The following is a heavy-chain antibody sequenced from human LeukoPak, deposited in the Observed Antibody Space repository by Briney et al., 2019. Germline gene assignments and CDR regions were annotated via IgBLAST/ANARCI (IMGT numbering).Heavy chain of an antibody. V-gene: IGHV3-48*03. CDR1: GLTFSRYE. CDR2: ISSSGSTI. Sequence: PGGSLRLSCPASGLTFSRYEINWVRQAPGKGLEWVSYISSSGSTIYYADSVEGRFTISRDNAKSSLYLQMNSLRAEDTAVYYCALTPIPYGDYDLDYWGQGTLVTVPS. D-gene: IGHD4-17*01. J-gene: IGHJ4*02. CDR3: ALTPIPYGDYDLDY.